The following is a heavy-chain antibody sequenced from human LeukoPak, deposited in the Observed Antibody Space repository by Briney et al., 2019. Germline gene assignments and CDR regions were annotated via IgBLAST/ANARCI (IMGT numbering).Heavy chain of an antibody. CDR2: ISRGGIT. CDR3: ARERGNGPSLNWGFRGDYYVDL. CDR1: GFIVSSND. Sequence: QPGRSLRLSCAVSGFIVSSNDMNWVRQAPGKGLEWVSVISRGGITDYAESVRGRFTISRLNSKNSLYLQLNSLRPDDTAVYYCARERGNGPSLNWGFRGDYYVDLWGRGTLVTVSS. J-gene: IGHJ2*01. V-gene: IGHV3-53*04. D-gene: IGHD3-10*01.